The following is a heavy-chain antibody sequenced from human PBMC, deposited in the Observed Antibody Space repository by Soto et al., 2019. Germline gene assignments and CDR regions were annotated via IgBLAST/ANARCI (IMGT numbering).Heavy chain of an antibody. J-gene: IGHJ4*02. V-gene: IGHV3-30*18. CDR3: AKPRDFWSGYYDY. CDR1: GFSFSSDW. Sequence: AGGALGPSFASPGFSFSSDWMHVGRPGPGKGLEWVAVISYDGSNKYYADSVKGRFTISRDNSKNTLYLQMNSLRAEDTAVYYCAKPRDFWSGYYDYWGQGTLVTVSS. D-gene: IGHD3-3*01. CDR2: ISYDGSNK.